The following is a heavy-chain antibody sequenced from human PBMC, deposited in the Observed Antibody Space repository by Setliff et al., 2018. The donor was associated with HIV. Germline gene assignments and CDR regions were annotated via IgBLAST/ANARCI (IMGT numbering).Heavy chain of an antibody. CDR1: GYSISSGYY. Sequence: SETLSLTCTVSGYSISSGYYWGWIRQPPGKGLEWIGSIYHSGSTYYNPSLKSRVTISVDTSKNQFSLKLSSVTAADTAVYYCARAMRGVVVTNMYYYYGMDVWGQGTTVTVYS. D-gene: IGHD2-21*02. J-gene: IGHJ6*02. CDR3: ARAMRGVVVTNMYYYYGMDV. CDR2: IYHSGST. V-gene: IGHV4-38-2*02.